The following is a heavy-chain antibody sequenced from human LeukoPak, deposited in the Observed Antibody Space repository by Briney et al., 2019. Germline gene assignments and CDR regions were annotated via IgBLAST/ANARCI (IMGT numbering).Heavy chain of an antibody. V-gene: IGHV3-48*04. D-gene: IGHD6-13*01. CDR3: TRDGAATAPPEVMAV. Sequence: GGSLTLSCAASGFTFSNYNMNWVRQAPGKGLEWVSYITSSSSIIYYADSVKGRFTISRDNTKSSLYLQMNSLRAEDTAVYYCTRDGAATAPPEVMAVWGQGTTVTVSS. J-gene: IGHJ6*02. CDR2: ITSSSSII. CDR1: GFTFSNYN.